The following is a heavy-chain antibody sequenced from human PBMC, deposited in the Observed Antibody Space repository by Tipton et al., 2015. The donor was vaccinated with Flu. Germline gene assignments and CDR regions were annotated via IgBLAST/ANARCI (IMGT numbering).Heavy chain of an antibody. CDR3: ARDRGRYSDWFDP. CDR1: GLTLSTYE. CDR2: IGTSGSSI. D-gene: IGHD1-26*01. Sequence: SLRLSCVASGLTLSTYEMNWVRQAPGKGLEWISYIGTSGSSIYYADSVRGRFTISRDDARRSVYLQMNNLRAEDTAVYYCARDRGRYSDWFDPWGQGTLVTVSS. J-gene: IGHJ5*02. V-gene: IGHV3-48*03.